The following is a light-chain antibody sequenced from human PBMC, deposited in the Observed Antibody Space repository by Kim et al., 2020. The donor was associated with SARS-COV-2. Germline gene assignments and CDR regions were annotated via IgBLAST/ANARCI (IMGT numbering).Light chain of an antibody. Sequence: SVSPGQPARITCSGDKLGDKYACWYQQKPGQSPVLVIYQDSKRPSGIPERFSGSNSGNTATLTISGTQAMDEADYYCQAWDSSTVVFGGGTQLTVI. CDR3: QAWDSSTVV. CDR2: QDS. V-gene: IGLV3-1*01. CDR1: KLGDKY. J-gene: IGLJ2*01.